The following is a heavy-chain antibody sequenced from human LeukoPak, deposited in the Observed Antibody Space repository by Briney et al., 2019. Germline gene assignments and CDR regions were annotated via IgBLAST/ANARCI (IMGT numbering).Heavy chain of an antibody. CDR3: AREGSDWNYYYYMDV. V-gene: IGHV3-7*01. Sequence: GGSLRLSCAASGFAFRSYWMSWVRQAPGKGLEWVANIKQDGSEKYYVDSVKGRFTISRDNAKNSVYLQMNSLRAEDTAVYYCAREGSDWNYYYYMDVWGKGTTVTISS. D-gene: IGHD6-19*01. J-gene: IGHJ6*03. CDR2: IKQDGSEK. CDR1: GFAFRSYW.